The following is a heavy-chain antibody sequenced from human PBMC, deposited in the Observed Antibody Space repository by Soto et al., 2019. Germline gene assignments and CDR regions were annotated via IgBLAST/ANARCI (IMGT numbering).Heavy chain of an antibody. D-gene: IGHD1-26*01. Sequence: QVQLVQSGAEVKKPGASVKVSCEASGGTFNSYTINWVRQAPGRGLEWVGQVVPMYDSVNYAENFQGRVTITADKSTKTAYMELPSLRSEDTALYFCASWRSYSGSYCFDYWGQGTLVTVSS. CDR3: ASWRSYSGSYCFDY. J-gene: IGHJ4*02. V-gene: IGHV1-69*06. CDR1: GGTFNSYT. CDR2: VVPMYDSV.